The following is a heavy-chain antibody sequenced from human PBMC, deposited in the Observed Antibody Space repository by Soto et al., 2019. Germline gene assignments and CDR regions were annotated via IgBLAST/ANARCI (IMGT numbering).Heavy chain of an antibody. D-gene: IGHD6-6*01. CDR3: ARDQVVAARYYYYCYGMDV. Sequence: SVKVSCKASGGTFSSYAISWVRQAPGQGLEWMGGIIPIFGTANYAQKFQGRVTITADESTSTAYMELSSLRSEGTAVYYCARDQVVAARYYYYCYGMDVWGQGTTVTVSS. CDR2: IIPIFGTA. V-gene: IGHV1-69*13. J-gene: IGHJ6*02. CDR1: GGTFSSYA.